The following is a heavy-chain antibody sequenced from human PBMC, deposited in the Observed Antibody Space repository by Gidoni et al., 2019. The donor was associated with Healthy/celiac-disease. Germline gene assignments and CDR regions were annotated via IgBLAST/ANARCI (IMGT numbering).Heavy chain of an antibody. Sequence: QVQLQESGPGLVKPSETLSLTCTVPGGSIISSYWSWLRPPPGKGLEWIGYIYYSGSTNHNPSLKSRVTISVDTSKNQFSLKLSSVTAADTAVYYCARRGGATMVRGVKGNWFDPWGQGTLVTVSS. D-gene: IGHD3-10*01. V-gene: IGHV4-59*01. CDR2: IYYSGST. CDR3: ARRGGATMVRGVKGNWFDP. CDR1: GGSIISSY. J-gene: IGHJ5*02.